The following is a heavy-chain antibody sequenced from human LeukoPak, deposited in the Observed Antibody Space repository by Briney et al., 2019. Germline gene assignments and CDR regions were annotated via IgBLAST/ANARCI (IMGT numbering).Heavy chain of an antibody. CDR2: ISSSDTTI. Sequence: GESLRLSCAASGFTFTDYYMSWIRQAPGKGLEWVSYISSSDTTIKYADSVKGRFTISRDNTKNSLYLEMSSLRAEDTAVYYCAKGVAMDVWGQGTTVTVSS. J-gene: IGHJ6*02. D-gene: IGHD3-16*01. CDR3: AKGVAMDV. V-gene: IGHV3-11*01. CDR1: GFTFTDYY.